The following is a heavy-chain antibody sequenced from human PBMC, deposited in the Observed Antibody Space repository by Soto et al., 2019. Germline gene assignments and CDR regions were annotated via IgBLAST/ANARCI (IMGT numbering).Heavy chain of an antibody. V-gene: IGHV4-59*08. CDR1: GGSISCSY. CDR2: IYDSGST. CDR3: ARQLTY. Sequence: PSETLSLTCTVSGGSISCSYWSWIRQPPGKGLEWIGYIYDSGSTYYNSSLKSRVTMSVDTSKNHFSLKLSSVTAADTAVYYCARQLTYWAQGTPLTVS. D-gene: IGHD6-13*01. J-gene: IGHJ4*02.